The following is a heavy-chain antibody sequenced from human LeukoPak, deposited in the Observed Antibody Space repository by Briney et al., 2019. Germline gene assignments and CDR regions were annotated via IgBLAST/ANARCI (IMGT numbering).Heavy chain of an antibody. CDR1: GFTFSTYA. CDR3: ANGYWGEGANDAFDI. V-gene: IGHV3-23*01. J-gene: IGHJ3*02. Sequence: TGGSLRLSCAASGFTFSTYAISWVRQAPGKGLEWVSAISSSGSYTYYADSVKGRFTISRDNSKNTLYLQMNSLRAEDTAIYYCANGYWGEGANDAFDIWGQGTMVTVSS. CDR2: ISSSGSYT. D-gene: IGHD3-16*01.